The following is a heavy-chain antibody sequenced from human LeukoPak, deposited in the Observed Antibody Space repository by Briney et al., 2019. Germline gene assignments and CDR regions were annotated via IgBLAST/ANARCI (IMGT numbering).Heavy chain of an antibody. D-gene: IGHD4-23*01. V-gene: IGHV4-30-2*01. CDR3: ARVADYSGNFALDY. CDR1: GGSISSGGYS. CDR2: IYHSGST. Sequence: SETLSLTCAVSGGSISSGGYSWSWIRQPPGKGLEWIGFIYHSGSTYYTPSLKSRVTISVDRSKNQFSLKLTSVTAADTAVYYCARVADYSGNFALDYWGQGTLVAVSS. J-gene: IGHJ4*02.